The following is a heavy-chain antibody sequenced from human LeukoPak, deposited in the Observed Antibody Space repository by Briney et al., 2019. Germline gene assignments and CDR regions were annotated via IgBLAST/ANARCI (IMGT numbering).Heavy chain of an antibody. CDR1: GGSISSSSYY. Sequence: SETLSLTCTVSGGSISSSSYYWGWIRQPPGKGLEWIGEINHSGSTNYNPSLKSRVTISVDTSKNQFSLKLSSVTAADTAVYYCTRRRNYLSHFDYWGQGTLLTVSS. D-gene: IGHD1-7*01. J-gene: IGHJ4*02. V-gene: IGHV4-39*07. CDR2: INHSGST. CDR3: TRRRNYLSHFDY.